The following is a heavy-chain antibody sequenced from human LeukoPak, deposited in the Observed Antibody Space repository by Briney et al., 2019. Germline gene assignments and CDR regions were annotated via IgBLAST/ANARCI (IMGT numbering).Heavy chain of an antibody. Sequence: PGRSLRLCCVASGFTFRNHGMHWLRQAAGKGLEWVALIYYDGTIKNYVDSVKGRFTISRDNSKNTLSLQMNSLRADDTAVYYCARDRGKDYFDYWGQGTLVTVSS. V-gene: IGHV3-33*01. CDR3: ARDRGKDYFDY. CDR2: IYYDGTIK. CDR1: GFTFRNHG. D-gene: IGHD3-10*01. J-gene: IGHJ4*02.